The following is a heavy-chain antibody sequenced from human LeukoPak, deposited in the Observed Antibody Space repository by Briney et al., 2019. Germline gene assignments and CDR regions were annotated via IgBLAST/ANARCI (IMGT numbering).Heavy chain of an antibody. CDR3: GRGQTQTGPTTLDL. D-gene: IGHD1-14*01. CDR2: ISSGGSDT. Sequence: GGSLRLSCVASGLSFSSYWMHWVRQDPVKGLVWVSRISSGGSDTKYADSVKGRFTISRDNAKNTLYLQMNSLRAEDTAVYYCGRGQTQTGPTTLDLWGQGTQVTVSS. J-gene: IGHJ5*02. V-gene: IGHV3-74*03. CDR1: GLSFSSYW.